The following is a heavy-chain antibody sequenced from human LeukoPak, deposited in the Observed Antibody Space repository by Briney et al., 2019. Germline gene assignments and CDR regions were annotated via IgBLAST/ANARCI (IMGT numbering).Heavy chain of an antibody. CDR3: ASSVPAAAFVFDY. J-gene: IGHJ4*02. CDR1: GGSISSYY. V-gene: IGHV4-59*01. D-gene: IGHD2-2*01. Sequence: PSETLSLTCTVSGGSISSYYWSWIRQPPGKGLEWIGYIYYSGSTNYNPSLESRVTISVDTSKNQFSLKLSSVTAADTAVYYCASSVPAAAFVFDYWGQGTLVTVSS. CDR2: IYYSGST.